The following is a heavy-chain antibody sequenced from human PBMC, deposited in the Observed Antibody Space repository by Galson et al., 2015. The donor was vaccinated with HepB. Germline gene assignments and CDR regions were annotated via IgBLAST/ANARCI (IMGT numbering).Heavy chain of an antibody. D-gene: IGHD5-18*01. CDR3: ARDSRLEIQLNNYYSYGMDV. CDR1: GYDFNKYG. J-gene: IGHJ6*02. CDR2: VSGYDGSA. V-gene: IGHV1-18*01. Sequence: SVKVSCKASGYDFNKYGLSWVRQAPGQGLEWMGWVSGYDGSANYAPKFQGRVTMTTQTSTGTAFMEMRSLRSDDTAVYYCARDSRLEIQLNNYYSYGMDVWGQGTAVVVS.